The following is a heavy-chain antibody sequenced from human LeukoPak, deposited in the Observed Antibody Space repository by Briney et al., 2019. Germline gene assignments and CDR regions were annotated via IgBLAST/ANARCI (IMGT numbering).Heavy chain of an antibody. V-gene: IGHV1-2*02. CDR1: GYTLTGYY. D-gene: IGHD3-22*01. CDR3: ARDESVRADGYQSY. Sequence: ASVKLSCKASGYTLTGYYMHWVRQAPGQRLEWMGWINPNGGGTNYAQKFQGRVTMTRDTSISTAYMELSRLRSDDTAVYYCARDESVRADGYQSYWGQGTLVTVSS. CDR2: INPNGGGT. J-gene: IGHJ4*02.